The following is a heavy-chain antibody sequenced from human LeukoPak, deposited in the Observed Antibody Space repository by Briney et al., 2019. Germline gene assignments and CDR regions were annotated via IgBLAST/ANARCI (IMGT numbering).Heavy chain of an antibody. D-gene: IGHD3-22*01. Sequence: GGSLRLSCAASGFTFSSYWMHWVRHAPGKGLVWVSRINSDGSSTSYADSVKGRFTISRDNSKNMLYLQMNSLRAEDTAVYYCARDSGGSSSDYYPLGYWGQGTLVTVSS. CDR2: INSDGSST. CDR1: GFTFSSYW. CDR3: ARDSGGSSSDYYPLGY. J-gene: IGHJ4*02. V-gene: IGHV3-74*01.